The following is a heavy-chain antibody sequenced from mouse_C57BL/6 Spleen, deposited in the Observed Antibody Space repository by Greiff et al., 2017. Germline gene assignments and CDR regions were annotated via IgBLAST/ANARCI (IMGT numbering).Heavy chain of an antibody. D-gene: IGHD1-1*01. Sequence: EVQRVESGPELVKPGASVKISCKASGYSFTDYNMNWVKQRNGKSLEWIGVINPNYGTTCYNQKFKGKATLTVDQSSSTAYMQLNSLTAEDSAVYYCARGGYSSSPADWGQGTTLTVSS. CDR3: ARGGYSSSPAD. CDR1: GYSFTDYN. CDR2: INPNYGTT. V-gene: IGHV1-39*01. J-gene: IGHJ2*01.